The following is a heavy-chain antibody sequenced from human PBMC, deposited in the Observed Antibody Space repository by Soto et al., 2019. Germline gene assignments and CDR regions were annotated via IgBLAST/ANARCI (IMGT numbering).Heavy chain of an antibody. CDR1: GLTFGSRA. J-gene: IGHJ4*02. CDR2: ITDTGGDA. CDR3: ASGSTDSYPGSRIFDF. Sequence: GGSLRLSCVASGLTFGSRAMSWVRQAPGEGLQWVSTITDTGGDAKYADSVRGRFVISRDNSKKTLYLQITSVTAEDSAMYFCASGSTDSYPGSRIFDFWGRGTLVTVSS. V-gene: IGHV3-23*01. D-gene: IGHD3-10*01.